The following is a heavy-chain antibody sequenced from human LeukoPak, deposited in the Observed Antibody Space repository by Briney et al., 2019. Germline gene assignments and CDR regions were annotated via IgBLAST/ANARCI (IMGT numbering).Heavy chain of an antibody. CDR1: GGTFSSYA. J-gene: IGHJ3*02. Sequence: SVKVSCKASGGTFSSYAISWVRQAPRQGLEWMGRIIPILGIANYAQKFQGRVTITADKSTSTAYMELSSLRSEDTAVYYCAREDYDILTGYRGGAFDIWGQGTMVTVSS. CDR3: AREDYDILTGYRGGAFDI. V-gene: IGHV1-69*04. D-gene: IGHD3-9*01. CDR2: IIPILGIA.